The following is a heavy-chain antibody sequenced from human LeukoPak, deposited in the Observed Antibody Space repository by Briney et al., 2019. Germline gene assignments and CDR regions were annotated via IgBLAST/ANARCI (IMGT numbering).Heavy chain of an antibody. CDR2: INAGNGNT. CDR3: ASLYCSSTGCYSPALDY. J-gene: IGHJ4*02. V-gene: IGHV1-3*01. Sequence: ASVKVSCKASGYTFTSYAMHWVRQAPGQRLEWMGWINAGNGNTKYSQKFQGRVTITRDTSASTAYMELRSLRSDDTAVYYCASLYCSSTGCYSPALDYWGQGTLVTVSS. D-gene: IGHD2-2*01. CDR1: GYTFTSYA.